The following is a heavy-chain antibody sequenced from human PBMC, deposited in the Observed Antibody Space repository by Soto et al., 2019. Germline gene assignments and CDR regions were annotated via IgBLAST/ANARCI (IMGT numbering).Heavy chain of an antibody. V-gene: IGHV1-69*01. CDR2: VSPPFRTS. J-gene: IGHJ6*02. CDR1: GVSFNNNG. CDR3: ARVLYYGSGSYSPYGMDV. D-gene: IGHD3-10*01. Sequence: QVPLVQSGAEVKKPGSSVKVSCKTSGVSFNNNGIGWVRQAPGHGLEWMGGVSPPFRTSNYARKFQGRISITADASTCTVNMELSSLTSEDTAQYYCARVLYYGSGSYSPYGMDVWGQGTSVTVSS.